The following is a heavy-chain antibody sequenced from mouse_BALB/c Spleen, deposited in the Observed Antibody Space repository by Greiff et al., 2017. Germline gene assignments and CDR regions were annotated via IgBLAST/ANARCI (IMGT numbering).Heavy chain of an antibody. V-gene: IGHV1-54*03. Sequence: QVQLKQSGAELVRPGTSVKVSCKASGYAFTNYLIEWVKQRPGQGLEWIGVINPGSGGTNYNEKFKGKATLTADKSSSTAYMQLSSLTSDDSAVYFCARNGYSFDYWGQGTTLTVSS. D-gene: IGHD2-3*01. CDR3: ARNGYSFDY. CDR1: GYAFTNYL. J-gene: IGHJ2*01. CDR2: INPGSGGT.